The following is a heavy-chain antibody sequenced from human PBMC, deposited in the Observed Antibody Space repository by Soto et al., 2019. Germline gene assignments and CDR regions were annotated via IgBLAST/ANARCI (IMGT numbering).Heavy chain of an antibody. Sequence: LSLTCTVSGGSISSYYWSWIRQPPGKGLEWIGYIYYSGSTNYNPSLKSRVTISVDTSKNQFSLKLSSVTAADTAVYYCARGVPITIFGVVTYYFDYWGQGTLVTVSS. CDR2: IYYSGST. D-gene: IGHD3-3*01. CDR3: ARGVPITIFGVVTYYFDY. J-gene: IGHJ4*02. CDR1: GGSISSYY. V-gene: IGHV4-59*01.